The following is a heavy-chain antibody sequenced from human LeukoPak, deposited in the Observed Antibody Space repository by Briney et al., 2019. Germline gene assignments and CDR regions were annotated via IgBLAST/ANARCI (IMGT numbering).Heavy chain of an antibody. Sequence: PSETLSLTCSVSGGSIATYYWSWIRQFPGKGLEWIGYIYYSGSTNYNPSLKSRVTISVDTSKNQFSLKLSSVTAADTAVYYCARGPPPWFGEGGAFDIWGQGTMVTVSS. V-gene: IGHV4-59*13. J-gene: IGHJ3*02. D-gene: IGHD3-10*01. CDR1: GGSIATYY. CDR2: IYYSGST. CDR3: ARGPPPWFGEGGAFDI.